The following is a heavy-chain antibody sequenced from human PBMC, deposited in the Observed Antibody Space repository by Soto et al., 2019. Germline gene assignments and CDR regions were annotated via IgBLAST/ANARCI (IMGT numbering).Heavy chain of an antibody. CDR2: IDPTDSFT. Sequence: GGSLEISGKASGYKFTTFWLNWVRQTPGKGLEWLGRIDPTDSFTNYSPPFEGHVTISVDRSISTAYLQWNSLQASNTAIYYCARPASGGSRDAFDVWGQGTTVTVSS. CDR3: ARPASGGSRDAFDV. V-gene: IGHV5-10-1*01. J-gene: IGHJ3*01. D-gene: IGHD2-15*01. CDR1: GYKFTTFW.